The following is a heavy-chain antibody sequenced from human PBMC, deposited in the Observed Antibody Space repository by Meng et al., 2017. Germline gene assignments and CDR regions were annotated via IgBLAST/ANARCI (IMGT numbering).Heavy chain of an antibody. CDR2: INSDGSST. Sequence: GGSLRLSCAASGFTFSSYWMHWVRQAPGKGLVWVSRINSDGSSTSYADSVKGRFTISRDNAKNTLYLQMNSLRAEDTAVYYCARGRRRGSPARPNYYYYGMDVWGQGTTVTVSS. V-gene: IGHV3-74*01. CDR1: GFTFSSYW. D-gene: IGHD1-26*01. CDR3: ARGRRRGSPARPNYYYYGMDV. J-gene: IGHJ6*02.